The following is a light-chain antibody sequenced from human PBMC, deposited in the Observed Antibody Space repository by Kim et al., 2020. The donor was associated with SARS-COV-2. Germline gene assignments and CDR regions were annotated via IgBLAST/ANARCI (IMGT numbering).Light chain of an antibody. Sequence: SYELTQPPSVSVSPGQTANIPCSRDKLEYKYISWYQQRPGQSPVLVIYQDNLRPSGIPERFSGSNSGNTATLTISGTQAMDEADYFCQAWDNSAVFGGGTQLTVL. CDR1: KLEYKY. CDR3: QAWDNSAV. J-gene: IGLJ2*01. CDR2: QDN. V-gene: IGLV3-1*01.